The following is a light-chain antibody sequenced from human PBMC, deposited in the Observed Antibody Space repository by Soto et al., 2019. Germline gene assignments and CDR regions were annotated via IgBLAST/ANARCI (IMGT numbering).Light chain of an antibody. CDR3: LQDYTYPYT. V-gene: IGKV1-6*01. J-gene: IGKJ2*01. Sequence: AIQMTQSPSSLSASVGDRVTITCRASQDIRNDLDWYQQKPGKAPKLLIFAASNLQSGVPSRFSGSGSGTDFTLTISSLQPEDFAAYYCLQDYTYPYTFGQGTKLEI. CDR2: AAS. CDR1: QDIRND.